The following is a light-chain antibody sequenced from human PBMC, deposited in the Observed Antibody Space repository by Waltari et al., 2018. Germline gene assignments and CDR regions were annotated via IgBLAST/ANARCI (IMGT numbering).Light chain of an antibody. CDR1: VLAKKY. Sequence: SYELTQPSSVSVSPGQTARITCSGDVLAKKYARWFQQKPGQAPLVVIYNDSERPSGIPVRFSGSSSGTTVTLTVSGAQVDDEADYYCYSAADNSLVFGGGTKLTVL. CDR2: NDS. CDR3: YSAADNSLV. J-gene: IGLJ2*01. V-gene: IGLV3-27*01.